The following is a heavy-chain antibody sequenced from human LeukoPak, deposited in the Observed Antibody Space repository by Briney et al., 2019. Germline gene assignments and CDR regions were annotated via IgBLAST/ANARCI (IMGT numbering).Heavy chain of an antibody. Sequence: SETLSLTCSVSGGSINSDFWSWIRQPPGKGLEWVGYFSSSGSTNYNPSLKSRVTMSVDTPKNQFFLNLTSVTAADTAIYYCARVFFDSRGYSFPFDDWGQGTLVTVSS. CDR1: GGSINSDF. D-gene: IGHD3-22*01. V-gene: IGHV4-59*01. J-gene: IGHJ4*02. CDR3: ARVFFDSRGYSFPFDD. CDR2: FSSSGST.